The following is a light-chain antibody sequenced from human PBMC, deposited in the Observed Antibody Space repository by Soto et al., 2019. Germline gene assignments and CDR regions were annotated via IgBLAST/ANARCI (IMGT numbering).Light chain of an antibody. Sequence: ELVLTHPPSALSLSTGESATLSCRASQTVSSSLAWYQQKPGQAPRLLIYEVSNRATGIPARFSGSGSGADFTLTISSLEPGDFALYYCQQHINWPLTFGGGTKV. CDR1: QTVSSS. CDR2: EVS. J-gene: IGKJ4*01. V-gene: IGKV3-11*01. CDR3: QQHINWPLT.